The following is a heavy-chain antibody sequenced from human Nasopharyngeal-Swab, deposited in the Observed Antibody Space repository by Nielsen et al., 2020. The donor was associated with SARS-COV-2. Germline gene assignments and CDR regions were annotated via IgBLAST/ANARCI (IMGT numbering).Heavy chain of an antibody. CDR2: IIPIFGTA. Sequence: SVKVSCKASGGTFSSYAISWVRQAPGQGLEWMGGIIPIFGTANYAQKFQGRVTITADKSTSTAYMELSSLRSEDTAVSYCARGDTIFGKGSYDAFDIWGQGTMVTVSS. CDR3: ARGDTIFGKGSYDAFDI. V-gene: IGHV1-69*06. J-gene: IGHJ3*02. D-gene: IGHD3-3*01. CDR1: GGTFSSYA.